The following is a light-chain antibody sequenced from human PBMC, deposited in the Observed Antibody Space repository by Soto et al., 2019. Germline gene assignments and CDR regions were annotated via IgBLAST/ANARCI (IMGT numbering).Light chain of an antibody. CDR2: EAS. Sequence: DIQMTQSPSTLSASVGDRVTITCRASQSITIWLAWYQQKPGKAPNLLIYEASSLESGVPSRFSGSGSGTEFTLTITSLQPDAFATYYCQQYSSYSPPPTFGQGTKVEIK. V-gene: IGKV1-5*03. CDR1: QSITIW. CDR3: QQYSSYSPPPT. J-gene: IGKJ1*01.